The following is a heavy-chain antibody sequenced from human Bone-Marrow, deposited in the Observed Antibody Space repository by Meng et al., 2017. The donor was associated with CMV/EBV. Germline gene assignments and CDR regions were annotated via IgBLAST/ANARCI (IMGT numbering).Heavy chain of an antibody. D-gene: IGHD4-11*01. J-gene: IGHJ5*02. V-gene: IGHV1-2*02. CDR2: INPNSGGT. CDR1: GYTFTGYY. Sequence: ASVKVSCKASGYTFTGYYMHWVRQAPGQGLEWMGWINPNSGGTNYAQKFQGRVTMTRDTSISTAYMELSRLRSDDTAVYYCARGGAFTVTRHPNNWFDPWGQGTLVTFSS. CDR3: ARGGAFTVTRHPNNWFDP.